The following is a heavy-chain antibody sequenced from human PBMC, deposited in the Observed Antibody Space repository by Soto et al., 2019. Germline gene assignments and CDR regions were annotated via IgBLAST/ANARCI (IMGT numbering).Heavy chain of an antibody. CDR1: GYSFTSYW. J-gene: IGHJ2*01. CDR2: IDPSDSYT. Sequence: PGESLKISCKGSGYSFTSYWISWVRQMPGKGLEWMGRIDPSDSYTNYSPSFQGHVTISADKSISTAYLQWSSLKASDTAMYYCARPSDYGSGSYDWYFDLWGRGTLVTVS. V-gene: IGHV5-10-1*01. CDR3: ARPSDYGSGSYDWYFDL. D-gene: IGHD3-10*01.